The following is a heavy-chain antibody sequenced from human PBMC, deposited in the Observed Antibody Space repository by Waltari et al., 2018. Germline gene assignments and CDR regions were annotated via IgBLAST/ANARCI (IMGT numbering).Heavy chain of an antibody. Sequence: QLQLQESGPGLVKPSETLSLTCTVSGGSISSSSYYWGWIRQPPGKGLEWIGSIYYSGRTYYNPSLKSRVTISVDTSKNQFSLKLSSVTAADTAVYYCASSITIFGVVIISNFDYWGQGTLVTVSS. CDR2: IYYSGRT. J-gene: IGHJ4*02. D-gene: IGHD3-3*01. CDR1: GGSISSSSYY. V-gene: IGHV4-39*01. CDR3: ASSITIFGVVIISNFDY.